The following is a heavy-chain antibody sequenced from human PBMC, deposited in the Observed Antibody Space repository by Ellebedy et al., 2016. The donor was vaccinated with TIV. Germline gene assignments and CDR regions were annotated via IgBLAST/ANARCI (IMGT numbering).Heavy chain of an antibody. CDR3: ARDLTIVGATAPDY. D-gene: IGHD1-26*01. CDR2: ISAYNGNT. V-gene: IGHV1-18*04. Sequence: ASVKVSXXASGYTFTGYYMHWVRQAPGQGLEWMGWISAYNGNTNYAQKLQGRVTMTTDTSTSTAYMELRSLRSDDTAVYYCARDLTIVGATAPDYWGQGTLVTVSS. J-gene: IGHJ4*02. CDR1: GYTFTGYY.